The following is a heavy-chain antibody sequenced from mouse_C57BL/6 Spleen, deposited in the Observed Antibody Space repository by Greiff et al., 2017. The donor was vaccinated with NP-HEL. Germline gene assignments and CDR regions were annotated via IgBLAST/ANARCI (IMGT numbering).Heavy chain of an antibody. J-gene: IGHJ3*01. Sequence: VQLQQSGAELVRPGASVKLSCTASGFNIKDYYMHWVKQRPEQGLEWIGRIDPEDGDTEYAPKFQGKATMTADTSSNTAYLQLSSLTSEDTAVYYCTTYGSSAWFAYWGQGTLVTVSA. CDR1: GFNIKDYY. CDR2: IDPEDGDT. CDR3: TTYGSSAWFAY. D-gene: IGHD1-1*01. V-gene: IGHV14-1*01.